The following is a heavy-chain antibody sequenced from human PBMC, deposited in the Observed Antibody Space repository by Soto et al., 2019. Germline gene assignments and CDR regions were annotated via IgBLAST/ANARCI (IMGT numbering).Heavy chain of an antibody. Sequence: GGSLRLSCAASGFTFSSYAMSWVRQAPGKGLEWVSAISGSGGSTYYADSVKGRFTISRDNSKNTLYLQMNSLRAEDTAVYYCAKGDYDILTGAPYFDYWGQGTLVTVSS. D-gene: IGHD3-9*01. CDR1: GFTFSSYA. CDR2: ISGSGGST. CDR3: AKGDYDILTGAPYFDY. V-gene: IGHV3-23*01. J-gene: IGHJ4*02.